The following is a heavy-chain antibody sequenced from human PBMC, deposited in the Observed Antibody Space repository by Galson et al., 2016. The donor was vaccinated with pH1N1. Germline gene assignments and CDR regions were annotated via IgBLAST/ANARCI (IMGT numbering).Heavy chain of an antibody. Sequence: SLRLSCAVSEFTFSKYGMSWVRQAPGKGLEWVSHISGSGISTYYADSVKGRFTISRDNSKNTLYLQLSSLRAEDTAIYYCAKGQQVPYYYYLDAWGRGTTVTVSS. CDR3: AKGQQVPYYYYLDA. V-gene: IGHV3-23*01. J-gene: IGHJ6*03. CDR2: ISGSGIST. CDR1: EFTFSKYG. D-gene: IGHD6-13*01.